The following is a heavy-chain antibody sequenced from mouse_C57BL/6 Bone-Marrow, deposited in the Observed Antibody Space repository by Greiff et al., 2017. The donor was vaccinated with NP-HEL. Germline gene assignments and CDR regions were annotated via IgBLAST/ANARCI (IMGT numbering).Heavy chain of an antibody. Sequence: EVQGVESGGGLVKPGGSLKLSCAASGFTFSSYAMSWVLQTPAKRLEWVATISDGGGYTYYPANVKGRFTISRDNAKNNLYLQMSHLKSEDTAMYYGARDNWDGAYWGQGTLVTVSA. V-gene: IGHV5-4*01. CDR1: GFTFSSYA. CDR3: ARDNWDGAY. CDR2: ISDGGGYT. J-gene: IGHJ3*01. D-gene: IGHD4-1*01.